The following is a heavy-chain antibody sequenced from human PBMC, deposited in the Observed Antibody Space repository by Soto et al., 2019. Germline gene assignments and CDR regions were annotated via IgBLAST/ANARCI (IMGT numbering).Heavy chain of an antibody. J-gene: IGHJ4*02. D-gene: IGHD3-10*01. Sequence: QLQLQVSGPGVVKPSETLSPTCTVSGGSTSSSSYFWGWIRQPPGKGLAWTGSIYYRGSSYYNPSLKRRVTISVDTSKNQFPLNLSAVAGSDTAVYYCARYYYGSGSYYKAKSRDVNFDCWGQGTLVTVSS. CDR3: ARYYYGSGSYYKAKSRDVNFDC. CDR1: GGSTSSSSYF. V-gene: IGHV4-39*01. CDR2: IYYRGSS.